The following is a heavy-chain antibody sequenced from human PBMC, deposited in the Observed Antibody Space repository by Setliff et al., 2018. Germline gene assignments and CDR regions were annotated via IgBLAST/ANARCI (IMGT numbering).Heavy chain of an antibody. CDR3: ARHHAQYYSDSSGYFYEDWYFDL. J-gene: IGHJ2*01. CDR2: IYYTGST. Sequence: PSETLSLTCTVSGGSITNYYWSWIRQPPGKGLEYIGYIYYTGSTNSNPSLKSRVTISVDTSKNRFSLKLSSVTAADTAVYYCARHHAQYYSDSSGYFYEDWYFDLWGRGTLVT. D-gene: IGHD3-22*01. CDR1: GGSITNYY. V-gene: IGHV4-59*08.